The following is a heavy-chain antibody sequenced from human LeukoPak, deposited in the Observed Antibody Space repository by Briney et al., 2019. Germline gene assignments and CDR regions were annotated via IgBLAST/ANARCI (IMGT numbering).Heavy chain of an antibody. V-gene: IGHV3-48*03. Sequence: GGSLRLSCAASGFTFSSYEMNWVRQAPGKGLEWASYISSSGSTIYYADSVKGRFTISRDNAKNSLYLQTNSLRAEDTAVYYCARLNMISEFDPWGQGTLVTVSS. CDR1: GFTFSSYE. J-gene: IGHJ5*02. D-gene: IGHD3-22*01. CDR2: ISSSGSTI. CDR3: ARLNMISEFDP.